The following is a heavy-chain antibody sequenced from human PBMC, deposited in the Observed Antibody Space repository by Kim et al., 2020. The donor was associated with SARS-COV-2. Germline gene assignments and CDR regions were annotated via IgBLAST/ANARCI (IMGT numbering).Heavy chain of an antibody. D-gene: IGHD5-18*01. V-gene: IGHV3-74*01. J-gene: IGHJ6*02. CDR1: GFTFSSYW. CDR3: ASPLRSGLDFRWETAIHYYGMDV. Sequence: GGSLRLSCAASGFTFSSYWMHWVRQAPGKGLVWVSRINSDGSSTSYADSVKGRFTISRDNAKNTLYLQMNSLRAEDTAVYYCASPLRSGLDFRWETAIHYYGMDVWGQGTTVTVSS. CDR2: INSDGSST.